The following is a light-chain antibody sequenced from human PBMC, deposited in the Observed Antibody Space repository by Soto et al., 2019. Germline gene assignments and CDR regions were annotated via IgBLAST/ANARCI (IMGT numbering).Light chain of an antibody. CDR3: QQYNTYRT. V-gene: IGKV1-5*01. CDR1: QSISSW. J-gene: IGKJ1*01. Sequence: DIQMTQSPSTLSASVGDRVTITCRASQSISSWLAWYQQKPGKAPKLLIYDASSLQSGVPSRFSGSGSGTDFPLTISSLPPDDFAAYYCQQYNTYRTFGHGTKVDIQ. CDR2: DAS.